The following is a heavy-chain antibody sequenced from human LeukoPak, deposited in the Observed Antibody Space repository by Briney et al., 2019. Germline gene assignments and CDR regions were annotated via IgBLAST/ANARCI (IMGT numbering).Heavy chain of an antibody. CDR3: ARDCRSTSCKGYDAFDI. J-gene: IGHJ3*02. V-gene: IGHV1-18*01. Sequence: ASVKVSCKASGYTFTSYGISWVRQAPGQGLEWMGWISAYNGNTNYAQKLQGRVTMTTDTSTSTAYMELRSLRSDDTAVYYCARDCRSTSCKGYDAFDIWGQGTMVTVSS. CDR1: GYTFTSYG. D-gene: IGHD2-2*01. CDR2: ISAYNGNT.